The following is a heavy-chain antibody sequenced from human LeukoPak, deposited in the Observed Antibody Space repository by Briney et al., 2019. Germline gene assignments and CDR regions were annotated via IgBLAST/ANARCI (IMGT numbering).Heavy chain of an antibody. Sequence: ASVKVSFKASGYTFTSYGISWVRQAPGQGLEWMGWISAYNGNTNYAQKLQGGVTMTTDTSTSTAYMELRSLRSDDTAVYYCARVVLYYGSGSYYSFYYFDYWGQGTLVTVSS. CDR2: ISAYNGNT. V-gene: IGHV1-18*01. J-gene: IGHJ4*02. CDR1: GYTFTSYG. D-gene: IGHD3-10*01. CDR3: ARVVLYYGSGSYYSFYYFDY.